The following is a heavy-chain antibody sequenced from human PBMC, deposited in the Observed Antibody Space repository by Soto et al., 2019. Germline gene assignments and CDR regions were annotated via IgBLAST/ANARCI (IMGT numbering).Heavy chain of an antibody. CDR1: GGSISSGGYY. V-gene: IGHV4-31*03. J-gene: IGHJ6*02. CDR3: ARGPIVLVPAAMRPYYYYGMDV. D-gene: IGHD2-2*01. Sequence: QVQLQESGPGLVKPSQTLSLTCTVSGGSISSGGYYWSWIRQHPGKGLEWIGYIYYSGSTYYNPSLKSRVTISVDTSKNQFSRKLSSVTAADTAVYYCARGPIVLVPAAMRPYYYYGMDVWGQGTTVTVSS. CDR2: IYYSGST.